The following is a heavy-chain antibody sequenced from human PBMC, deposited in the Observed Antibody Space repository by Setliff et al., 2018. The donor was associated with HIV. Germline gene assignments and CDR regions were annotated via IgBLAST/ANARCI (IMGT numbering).Heavy chain of an antibody. Sequence: SETLSLTCAVSGYAITSGFYWGWIRQPPGKGLEWIGRIYTSGSTNYNPSLKSRVTMSVDTSKNQFSLKLSSVTAADTAVYYCARGRLPTGMDGWGKGTTVTVSS. CDR2: IYTSGST. J-gene: IGHJ6*04. V-gene: IGHV4-38-2*01. CDR1: GYAITSGFY. CDR3: ARGRLPTGMDG. D-gene: IGHD4-17*01.